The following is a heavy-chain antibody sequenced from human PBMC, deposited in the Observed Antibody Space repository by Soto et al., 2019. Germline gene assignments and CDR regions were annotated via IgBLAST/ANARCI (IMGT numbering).Heavy chain of an antibody. Sequence: GGSLRLSCAASGFTFSSYSMNWVRQAPGKGLEWVSSINSSSSYRNYADSVKGLFTISRDNAKTSLYLQMNSLRAEDTAVYYCAREPGVSSGWYVDYWGQGTLVTVSS. CDR2: INSSSSYR. CDR3: AREPGVSSGWYVDY. D-gene: IGHD6-19*01. CDR1: GFTFSSYS. J-gene: IGHJ4*02. V-gene: IGHV3-21*01.